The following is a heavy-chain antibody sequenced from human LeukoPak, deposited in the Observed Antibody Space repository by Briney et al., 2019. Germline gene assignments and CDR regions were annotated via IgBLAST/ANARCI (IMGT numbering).Heavy chain of an antibody. J-gene: IGHJ4*02. D-gene: IGHD1-26*01. V-gene: IGHV4-34*01. CDR3: ARVGAMRTFDY. Sequence: SETLSLTCAVYGGSFSGYHWSWIRQPPGKGLEWIGEINHSGSTNYNPSLKSRVTISVDTSKNQFSLKLSSVTAADTAVYYCARVGAMRTFDYWGQGTLVTVSS. CDR2: INHSGST. CDR1: GGSFSGYH.